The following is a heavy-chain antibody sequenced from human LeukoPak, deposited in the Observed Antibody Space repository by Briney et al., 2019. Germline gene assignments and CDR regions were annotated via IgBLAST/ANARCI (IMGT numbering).Heavy chain of an antibody. CDR1: GVTVSRNY. CDR3: ATAGRDHGDYY. J-gene: IGHJ4*02. Sequence: PGGSLRLSCAASGVTVSRNYMTWVRPASGKGLEWVSVLYRGSTTYYADSVKGRFTISRDNSKNTVYLQMNSLRDDDTAIYFCATAGRDHGDYYWGQGTLVTVSS. CDR2: LYRGSTT. D-gene: IGHD4-17*01. V-gene: IGHV3-53*01.